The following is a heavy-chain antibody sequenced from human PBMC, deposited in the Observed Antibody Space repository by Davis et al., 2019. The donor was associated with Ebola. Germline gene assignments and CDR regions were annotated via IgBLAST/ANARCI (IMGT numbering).Heavy chain of an antibody. CDR3: WKDPNWGSGY. CDR1: GFPFSGCD. D-gene: IGHD7-27*01. V-gene: IGHV3-23*01. Sequence: PGGSLRLSCAASGFPFSGCDMNWVRQAPGKGLEWVSNINGRGDSTSYSASVRGRFIISRDNSKNMLYMQMNGLRADDTATYYCWKDPNWGSGYWGQGTLVTVSS. CDR2: INGRGDST. J-gene: IGHJ4*02.